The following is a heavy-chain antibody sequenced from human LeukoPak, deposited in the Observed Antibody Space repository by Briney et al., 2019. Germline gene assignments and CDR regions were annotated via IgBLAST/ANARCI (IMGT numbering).Heavy chain of an antibody. Sequence: PGGSLRLSCAASGFTLSSYAISWVRQAPGKGLEWVSAISGSGGSTYYADSVKGRFTISRDNSKNTLYLQMNSLRAEDTAVYYCAKNFVVTPDWYFDLWGRGTLVTVSS. V-gene: IGHV3-23*01. CDR2: ISGSGGST. D-gene: IGHD4-23*01. CDR3: AKNFVVTPDWYFDL. CDR1: GFTLSSYA. J-gene: IGHJ2*01.